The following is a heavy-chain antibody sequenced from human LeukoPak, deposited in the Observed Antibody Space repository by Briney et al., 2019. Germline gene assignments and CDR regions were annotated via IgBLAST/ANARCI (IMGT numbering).Heavy chain of an antibody. CDR3: ARADSTSLARKRAYYYGMDV. CDR2: IYYSGST. CDR1: GGSISSGDYY. D-gene: IGHD2-2*01. V-gene: IGHV4-30-4*01. J-gene: IGHJ6*02. Sequence: PSKTLSLTCTVSGGSISSGDYYWSWIRQPPGKGLEWIGYIYYSGSTYYNPSLKSRVTISVDTSKNQFSLKLSSVTAADTAVYYCARADSTSLARKRAYYYGMDVWGQGTTVTVSS.